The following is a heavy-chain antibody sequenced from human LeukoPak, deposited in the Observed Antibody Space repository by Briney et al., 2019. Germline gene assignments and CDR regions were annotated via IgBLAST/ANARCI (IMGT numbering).Heavy chain of an antibody. Sequence: PGGSLRLSCAASGFTLSSYGMHWVRQAPGKGLEWVAVIWYDGSNKYYADSVEGRFTISRDNSKNTLYLQMNSLRAEDTAVYYCATVHHYYYGMDVWGQGTTVTVSS. V-gene: IGHV3-33*01. J-gene: IGHJ6*02. CDR2: IWYDGSNK. CDR3: ATVHHYYYGMDV. CDR1: GFTLSSYG. D-gene: IGHD6-6*01.